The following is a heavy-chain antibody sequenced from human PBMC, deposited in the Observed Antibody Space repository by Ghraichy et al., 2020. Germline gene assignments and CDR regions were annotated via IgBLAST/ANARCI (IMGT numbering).Heavy chain of an antibody. J-gene: IGHJ6*02. Sequence: SETLSLTCTVSGGSIRSSTYYWGWIRQPPGKGLEWIGSIYYSGSTYYNPSLKSRVTISADTSKNQFSLKLTSVTAADTAVYYCANSGTGYYYAMDVWGQGTTVTVSS. CDR3: ANSGTGYYYAMDV. CDR2: IYYSGST. D-gene: IGHD3-10*01. CDR1: GGSIRSSTYY. V-gene: IGHV4-39*01.